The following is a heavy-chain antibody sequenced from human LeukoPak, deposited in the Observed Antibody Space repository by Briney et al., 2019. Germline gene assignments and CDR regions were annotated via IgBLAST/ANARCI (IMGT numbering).Heavy chain of an antibody. CDR2: ISSNGDST. CDR1: GFTLSSYA. V-gene: IGHV3-64*01. D-gene: IGHD3-22*01. Sequence: PGGSLRLSCAASGFTLSSYAMHWVRQAPGKGLEYVSAISSNGDSTYYANSVKGRFTISRDNSKNTLYLQMGSLRAEDMAVYYCARDSSIDSSGFWSDYWGQGTLVTVSS. J-gene: IGHJ4*02. CDR3: ARDSSIDSSGFWSDY.